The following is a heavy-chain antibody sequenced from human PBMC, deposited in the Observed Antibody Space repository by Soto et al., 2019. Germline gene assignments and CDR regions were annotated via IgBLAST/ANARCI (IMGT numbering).Heavy chain of an antibody. CDR2: IKNGAGDT. CDR3: VRFSGLDV. V-gene: IGHV3-74*01. CDR1: GFTLSSYW. J-gene: IGHJ6*02. Sequence: EVPLVESGGGLAEPGGSLRLSCAASGFTLSSYWMYWVRQTPVKGLVWVAHIKNGAGDTSYAESVKGRVTISSDNAKDTLYLHMSSLRSEGTAVYYCVRFSGLDVWGQGTTVAVSS.